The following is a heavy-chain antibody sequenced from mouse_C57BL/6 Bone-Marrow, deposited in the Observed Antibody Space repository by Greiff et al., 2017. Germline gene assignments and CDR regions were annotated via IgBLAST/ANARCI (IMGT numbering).Heavy chain of an antibody. CDR3: ARKGYGDYFDY. CDR1: GYTFTDYY. D-gene: IGHD1-1*02. V-gene: IGHV1-26*01. CDR2: INPNNGGT. J-gene: IGHJ2*01. Sequence: LVEPGASVKISCKASGYTFTDYYMNWVKQSHGKSLEWIGDINPNNGGTSYNQKFKGKATLTVDKSSSTAYMELRSLTSEDSAVYYCARKGYGDYFDYWGQGTTLTVSS.